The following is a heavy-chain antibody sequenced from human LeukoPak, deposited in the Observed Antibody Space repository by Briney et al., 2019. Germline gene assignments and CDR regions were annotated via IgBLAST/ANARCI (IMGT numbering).Heavy chain of an antibody. D-gene: IGHD1-26*01. CDR2: ISYDGSNK. J-gene: IGHJ4*02. V-gene: IGHV3-30*03. CDR1: GFTFSNYG. Sequence: PGRSLRLSCAASGFTFSNYGMHWVRRAPGKGLEWVAVISYDGSNKYYADSVKGRFTISRDNSTNTVYLQMNSLRAEDTAVYYCARSNAYSGSSLWYWGQGTLVTASS. CDR3: ARSNAYSGSSLWY.